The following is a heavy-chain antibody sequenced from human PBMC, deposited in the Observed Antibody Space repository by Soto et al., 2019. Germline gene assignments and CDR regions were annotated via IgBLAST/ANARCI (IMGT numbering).Heavy chain of an antibody. J-gene: IGHJ4*02. V-gene: IGHV4-59*01. Sequence: ETLSLTCTVSGGSISSYYWSWIRQPPGKGLEWIGYIYYSGSTNYNPSLKSRVTISVDTSKNQFSLKLSSVTAADTAVYYCARDSPYGDYQYFFDYWGQGSLVIVSS. CDR2: IYYSGST. CDR3: ARDSPYGDYQYFFDY. CDR1: GGSISSYY. D-gene: IGHD4-17*01.